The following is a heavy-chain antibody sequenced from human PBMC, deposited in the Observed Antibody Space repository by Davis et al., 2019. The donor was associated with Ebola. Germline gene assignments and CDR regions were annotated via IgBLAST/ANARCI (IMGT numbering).Heavy chain of an antibody. Sequence: PGGSLRLSCAASGFTFSSYSMNWVRQAPGKGLEWVSSISISSSYIYYADSVKGRFSISRDNSRNTVSLEMNNLRHDDTAVYYCASGGWDLAGTSLDHWGQGTLVTVSS. CDR3: ASGGWDLAGTSLDH. CDR1: GFTFSSYS. D-gene: IGHD1-26*01. V-gene: IGHV3-21*01. J-gene: IGHJ4*02. CDR2: ISISSSYI.